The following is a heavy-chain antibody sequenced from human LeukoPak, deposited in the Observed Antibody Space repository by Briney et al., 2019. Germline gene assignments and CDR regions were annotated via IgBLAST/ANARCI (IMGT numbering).Heavy chain of an antibody. CDR3: ARVSALMVYAPETHFDY. D-gene: IGHD2-8*01. J-gene: IGHJ4*02. CDR2: IYHSGST. CDR1: GYSISSGYY. Sequence: PSETLSLTCTVSGYSISSGYYWGWIRQPPGKGLEWIGSIYHSGSTYYNPSLKSRVTISVDTSKNQFSLKLSSVTAADTAVYYCARVSALMVYAPETHFDYWGQGTLVTVSS. V-gene: IGHV4-38-2*02.